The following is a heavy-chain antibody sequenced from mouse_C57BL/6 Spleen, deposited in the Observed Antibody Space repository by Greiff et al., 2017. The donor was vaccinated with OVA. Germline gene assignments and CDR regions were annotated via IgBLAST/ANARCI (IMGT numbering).Heavy chain of an antibody. Sequence: QVQLQQSGAELVRPGTSVKVSCKASGYAFTNYLIEWVKQRPGQGLEWIGVINPGSGGTNYNEKFKGKATLAADKSSSTAYMQLSSLTSEDSAVYFCARWYDYDGAWFAYWGQGTLVTVSA. CDR2: INPGSGGT. J-gene: IGHJ3*01. D-gene: IGHD2-4*01. CDR1: GYAFTNYL. V-gene: IGHV1-54*01. CDR3: ARWYDYDGAWFAY.